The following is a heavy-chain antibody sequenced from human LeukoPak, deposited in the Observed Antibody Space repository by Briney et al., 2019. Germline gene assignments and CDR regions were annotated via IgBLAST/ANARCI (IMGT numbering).Heavy chain of an antibody. V-gene: IGHV1-3*03. Sequence: ASVKVSCKASGYTFTNYAMHWVRLAPGQRLQWVGWINLVNGNTKYSQYFEDRVTITRDTSASTVYMELSSLRPDDMAVYYCARGRGTSGSNRDFYFYYYMDIWGNGTTVTVSS. D-gene: IGHD2-21*01. CDR3: ARGRGTSGSNRDFYFYYYMDI. CDR1: GYTFTNYA. J-gene: IGHJ6*03. CDR2: INLVNGNT.